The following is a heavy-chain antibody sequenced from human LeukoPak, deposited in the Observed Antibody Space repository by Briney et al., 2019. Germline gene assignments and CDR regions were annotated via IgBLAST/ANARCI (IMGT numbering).Heavy chain of an antibody. V-gene: IGHV4-59*01. CDR1: GGSISAYY. J-gene: IGHJ4*02. CDR3: AREAAVGTGGFDY. Sequence: SETLSLTCTVSGGSISAYYWSWIRQPPGKGPEWIGYIYNSGSANYNPSLQSRVTILIDTSKKQFSLKVSSVTAADTAVYYCAREAAVGTGGFDYWGQGTLVTVSS. D-gene: IGHD6-13*01. CDR2: IYNSGSA.